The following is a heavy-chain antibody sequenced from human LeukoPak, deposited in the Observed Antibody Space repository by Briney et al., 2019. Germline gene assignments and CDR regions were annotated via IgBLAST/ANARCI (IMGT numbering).Heavy chain of an antibody. CDR2: ISGSGANT. V-gene: IGHV3-23*01. CDR3: AREEGVHYYDFYMDV. D-gene: IGHD1-26*01. CDR1: GFIFSNHA. J-gene: IGHJ6*03. Sequence: GGSLRLSCAASGFIFSNHAMSWVRQAPGKGLQWVSFISGSGANTYYADSVKGRFTISRDNSKNTLYLQMNSLRVEDTAVYYCAREEGVHYYDFYMDVWGKGTTVTVSS.